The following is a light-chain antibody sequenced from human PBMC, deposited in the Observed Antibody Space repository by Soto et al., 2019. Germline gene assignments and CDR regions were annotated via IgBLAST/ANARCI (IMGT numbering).Light chain of an antibody. J-gene: IGKJ4*01. CDR2: DAS. CDR3: QQRSNWPLT. CDR1: QSVSSY. Sequence: EIVFTQSPSTLSVSPGERATLSCRASQSVSSYLAWYQQKPGQAPRLLIYDASNRATGIPARFSGSGSGTDFTLTISSLEPEDFAVYYCQQRSNWPLTFGGGTKVDIK. V-gene: IGKV3-11*01.